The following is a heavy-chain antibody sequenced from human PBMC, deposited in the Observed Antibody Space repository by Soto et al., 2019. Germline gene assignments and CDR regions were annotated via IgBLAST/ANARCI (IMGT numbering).Heavy chain of an antibody. J-gene: IGHJ6*02. CDR3: AKDHCSSTSCYIDIYYYYGMDV. CDR2: ISGSGGST. D-gene: IGHD2-2*01. Sequence: ETLSLTCTVSGGSISSGDYYWSWIRQPPGKGLEWVSAISGSGGSTYYADSVKGRFTISRDNSKNTLYLQMNSLRAEDTAVYYCAKDHCSSTSCYIDIYYYYGMDVWGQGTTVTVSS. V-gene: IGHV3-23*01. CDR1: GGSISSGDYY.